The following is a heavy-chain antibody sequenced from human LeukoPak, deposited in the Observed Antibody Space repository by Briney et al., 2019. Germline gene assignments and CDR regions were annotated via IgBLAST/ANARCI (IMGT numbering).Heavy chain of an antibody. CDR2: INTNTGNP. Sequence: ASVKVSCKASGYTFITYYMHWVRQAPGQGLEWMGWINTNTGNPTYAQGFTGRFVFSLDTSVSTAYLQISNLKAEDTAVYYCARGTPVYRPGYFDLWGRGTLVTVSS. CDR3: ARGTPVYRPGYFDL. J-gene: IGHJ2*01. D-gene: IGHD5-12*01. CDR1: GYTFITYY. V-gene: IGHV7-4-1*02.